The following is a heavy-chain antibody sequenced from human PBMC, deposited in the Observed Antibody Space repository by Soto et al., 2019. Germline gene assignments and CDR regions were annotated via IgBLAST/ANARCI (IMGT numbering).Heavy chain of an antibody. CDR3: ARASDYYDNTGTRQYVFDV. D-gene: IGHD3-22*01. CDR2: TRNKANSYTT. V-gene: IGHV3-72*01. Sequence: PGGSLRLSCAASGFTLSDHYMDWVRQAPGKGLEWVGSTRNKANSYTTEYDASVKGRFTFSRDDSKNSLYLQMNTLKTEDTAVYYCARASDYYDNTGTRQYVFDVWGQGTMVTVSS. J-gene: IGHJ3*01. CDR1: GFTLSDHY.